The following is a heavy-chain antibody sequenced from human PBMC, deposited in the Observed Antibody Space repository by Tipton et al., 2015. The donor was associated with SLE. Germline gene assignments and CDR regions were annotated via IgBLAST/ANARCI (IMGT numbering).Heavy chain of an antibody. CDR2: IKQGGSEK. CDR1: GFTFSSYW. CDR3: AREPWQVVPSADYMDV. D-gene: IGHD2-2*01. Sequence: SLRLSCAASGFTFSSYWMSWVRQAPGKGLEWVANIKQGGSEKYYVDSVKGRFTISRDNAKNSLYLQMNSLRAEDTAVYYCAREPWQVVPSADYMDVWGKGTTVTVSS. J-gene: IGHJ6*03. V-gene: IGHV3-7*01.